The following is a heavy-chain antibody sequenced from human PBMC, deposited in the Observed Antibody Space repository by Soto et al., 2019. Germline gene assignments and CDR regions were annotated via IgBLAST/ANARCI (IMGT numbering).Heavy chain of an antibody. CDR1: GYIFTSYD. D-gene: IGHD3-22*01. Sequence: ASVKVSCKASGYIFTSYDINWVRQATGQRLEWMGWMNPNSGNTGYAQKFQGRVTMTRNTSISTAYMELSSLRSEDTAVYYCARDRAWTDGYYSIYYYYGMDVWGQGTRVTVSS. J-gene: IGHJ6*02. V-gene: IGHV1-8*01. CDR3: ARDRAWTDGYYSIYYYYGMDV. CDR2: MNPNSGNT.